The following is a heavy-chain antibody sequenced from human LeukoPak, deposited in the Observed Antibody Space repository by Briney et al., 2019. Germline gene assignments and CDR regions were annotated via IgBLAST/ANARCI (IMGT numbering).Heavy chain of an antibody. D-gene: IGHD6-6*01. CDR1: GFTFSDYY. V-gene: IGHV3-11*01. CDR3: ARYSSSLYYYYYMGV. Sequence: GGSLRLSCAASGFTFSDYYMSWIRQAPGKGLEWVSYISSSGSTIYYADSVKGRFTISRDNAKNSLYLQMNSLRAEDTAVYYCARYSSSLYYYYYMGVWGKGTTVTVSS. CDR2: ISSSGSTI. J-gene: IGHJ6*03.